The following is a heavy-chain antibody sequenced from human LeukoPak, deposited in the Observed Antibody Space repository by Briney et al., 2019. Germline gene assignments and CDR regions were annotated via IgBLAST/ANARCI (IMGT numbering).Heavy chain of an antibody. CDR2: ISSSSSYI. CDR3: AREYGDYLYGMDV. Sequence: GGSLRLSCAASGFTVSSNYMSWVRQAPGKGLEWVSSISSSSSYIYYADSVKGRFTISRDNAKNSLYLQMNSLRAEDTAVYYCAREYGDYLYGMDVWGQGTSVTVSS. J-gene: IGHJ6*02. CDR1: GFTVSSNY. D-gene: IGHD4-17*01. V-gene: IGHV3-21*01.